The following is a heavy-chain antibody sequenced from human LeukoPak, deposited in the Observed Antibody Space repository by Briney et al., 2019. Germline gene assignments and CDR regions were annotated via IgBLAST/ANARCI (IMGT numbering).Heavy chain of an antibody. V-gene: IGHV4-34*01. D-gene: IGHD3-16*02. CDR2: INHSGST. CDR1: GGSFSGYY. Sequence: PSETLSLTCAVYGGSFSGYYWSWIRQPPGKGLEWIGEINHSGSTNYNPSLKSRVTISVDTSKNRFSLKLSSVTAADTAVYYCARVAFYDYVWGSYRPFDYWGQGTLVTVSS. CDR3: ARVAFYDYVWGSYRPFDY. J-gene: IGHJ4*02.